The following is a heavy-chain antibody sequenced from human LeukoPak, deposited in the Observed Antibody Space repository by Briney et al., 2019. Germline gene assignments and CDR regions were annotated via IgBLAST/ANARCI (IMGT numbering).Heavy chain of an antibody. CDR3: ARDGDYYYYGMDV. Sequence: GGSLRLSCVASGFSFTTHAMGWVRQAPGKGLEWVSRISGSGGSTKYSGSVKGRFTISRDNAKNSLYLQMDSLRAEDTAVYYCARDGDYYYYGMDVWGQGTTVTVSS. CDR2: ISGSGGST. D-gene: IGHD3-16*01. V-gene: IGHV3-23*01. J-gene: IGHJ6*02. CDR1: GFSFTTHA.